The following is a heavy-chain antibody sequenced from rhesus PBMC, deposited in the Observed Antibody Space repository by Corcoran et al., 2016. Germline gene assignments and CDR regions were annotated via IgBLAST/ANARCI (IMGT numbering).Heavy chain of an antibody. Sequence: EVKLVVSGGRLVQLGGSMRRSGVGSGVTCVSAGVLCVRWVGRAPGKGLDWVAVISYDGSKQYSADSVKDRVTISRDNSQNLLYLQMHNLRLEGTAVYYCARGAYYFGSYYYDYWGQGVLVTVSS. CDR3: ARGAYYFGSYYYDY. CDR2: ISYDGSKQ. D-gene: IGHD3-16*01. CDR1: GVTCVSAG. J-gene: IGHJ4*01. V-gene: IGHV3-54*02.